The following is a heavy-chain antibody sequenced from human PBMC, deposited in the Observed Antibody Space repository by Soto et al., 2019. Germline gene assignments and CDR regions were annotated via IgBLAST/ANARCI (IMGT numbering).Heavy chain of an antibody. J-gene: IGHJ4*02. CDR2: INPNSGGT. V-gene: IGHV1-2*02. Sequence: ASVKVCCKASGYTFTGYYMHWVRQAPGQGLEWMGWINPNSGGTNYAQKFQGRVTMTRDTSISTAYMELSRLRSDDTAVYYCARVTIGGYCSSTSCYRGNYFDYWGRGTPVTVSS. CDR3: ARVTIGGYCSSTSCYRGNYFDY. CDR1: GYTFTGYY. D-gene: IGHD2-2*03.